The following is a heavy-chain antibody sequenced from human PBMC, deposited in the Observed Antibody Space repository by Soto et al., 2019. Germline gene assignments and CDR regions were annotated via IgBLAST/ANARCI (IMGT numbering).Heavy chain of an antibody. CDR1: GGSISSGDYY. CDR3: ARVGAAPGNWFDP. V-gene: IGHV4-30-4*01. CDR2: IYYSGST. J-gene: IGHJ5*02. Sequence: SETLSLTCTVSGGSISSGDYYWSWIRQPPGKGLEWIGYIYYSGSTYYNPSLKSRVTISVDTSKNQFSLKLSSVTAADTAVYYCARVGAAPGNWFDPWGQGTLVTSPQ. D-gene: IGHD1-26*01.